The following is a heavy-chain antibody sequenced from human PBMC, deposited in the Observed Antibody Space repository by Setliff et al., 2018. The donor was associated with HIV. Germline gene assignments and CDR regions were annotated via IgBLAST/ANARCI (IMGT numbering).Heavy chain of an antibody. Sequence: ASETLSLTCAVSGYSVSSGYYWGWIRQPPGKGLEWIASIYYSGSTYYAPSLKSRVTISVDTSNNQISLKLTSVTAADTAVYYCTIPASSLAPNWGRGTQVTVSS. J-gene: IGHJ4*02. CDR2: IYYSGST. V-gene: IGHV4-38-2*01. CDR3: TIPASSLAPN. CDR1: GYSVSSGYY.